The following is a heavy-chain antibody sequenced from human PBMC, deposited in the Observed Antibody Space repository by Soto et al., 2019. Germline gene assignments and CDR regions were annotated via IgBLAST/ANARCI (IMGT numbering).Heavy chain of an antibody. J-gene: IGHJ4*02. CDR2: IKQDGSEK. CDR3: ASPIYFGVVTEYYFDY. V-gene: IGHV3-7*01. D-gene: IGHD3-3*01. Sequence: PGGSLRLSCAASGFTFSSYWMSWVRQAPGKGLEWVANIKQDGSEKYYVDSVKGRFTISRDNAKNSLYLQMNSLRAEDTAVYYCASPIYFGVVTEYYFDYWGQGTLVTVSS. CDR1: GFTFSSYW.